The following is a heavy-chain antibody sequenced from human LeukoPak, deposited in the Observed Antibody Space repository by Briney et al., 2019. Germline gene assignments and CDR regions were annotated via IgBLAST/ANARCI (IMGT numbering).Heavy chain of an antibody. CDR1: GGSISSGGYY. D-gene: IGHD6-13*01. V-gene: IGHV4-30-2*01. CDR3: ARGRFRAASGQNYYFYGMDV. Sequence: SETLSLTCTVSGGSISSGGYYCSWIRQPPGKGLEWIGYIYHRGSTYYNPSLKSRVTISVDMSKNQFSLKLSSVAAADTAVYYCARGRFRAASGQNYYFYGMDVWGQGTTVTVSS. J-gene: IGHJ6*02. CDR2: IYHRGST.